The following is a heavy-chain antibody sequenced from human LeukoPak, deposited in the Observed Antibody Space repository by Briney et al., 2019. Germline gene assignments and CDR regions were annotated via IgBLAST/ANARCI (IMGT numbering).Heavy chain of an antibody. D-gene: IGHD1-26*01. CDR2: LYLGDSDT. CDR1: GYSFINYW. Sequence: GESLKISCKASGYSFINYWIGWVRQMPGKGLEWMGILYLGDSDTRYSPSFQGQVTISADKSISTAYLQWSSLKASDTAMYYCARLGPLSFDYWGQGTLVTVSS. CDR3: ARLGPLSFDY. V-gene: IGHV5-51*01. J-gene: IGHJ4*02.